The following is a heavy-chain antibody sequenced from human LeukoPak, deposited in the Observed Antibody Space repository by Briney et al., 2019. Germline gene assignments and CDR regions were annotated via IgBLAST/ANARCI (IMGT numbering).Heavy chain of an antibody. D-gene: IGHD3-22*01. J-gene: IGHJ4*02. CDR1: GGSFSGYY. V-gene: IGHV4-34*01. CDR3: ARGRGYSTALPRYFDY. Sequence: PSETLSLTCAVYGGSFSGYYWSWIRQPPGKGLEWIGEINHSGSTNYNPSLKSRVTISVDTSKNQFSLKLSSVTAADTAVCYCARGRGYSTALPRYFDYWGQGTLVTVSS. CDR2: INHSGST.